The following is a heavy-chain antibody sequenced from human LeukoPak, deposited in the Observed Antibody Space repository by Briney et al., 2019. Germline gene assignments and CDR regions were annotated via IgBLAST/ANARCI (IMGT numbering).Heavy chain of an antibody. CDR2: ISSSSYNI. D-gene: IGHD3-10*01. Sequence: RSLRLSCAASGFTFSRKSMNWVRQAPGKGLEWISYISSSSYNIYYADSVKGRFTISRDNANNSLYLEMNSLRDEDTAVYYCATGFGELYDWGQGTLVTVS. CDR1: GFTFSRKS. J-gene: IGHJ4*02. CDR3: ATGFGELYD. V-gene: IGHV3-48*02.